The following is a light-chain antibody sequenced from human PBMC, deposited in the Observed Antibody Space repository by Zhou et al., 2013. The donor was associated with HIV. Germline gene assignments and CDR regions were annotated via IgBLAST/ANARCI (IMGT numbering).Light chain of an antibody. CDR1: HNINTW. J-gene: IGKJ4*01. V-gene: IGKV1D-16*01. CDR2: AAS. Sequence: DIQMTQSPASLSASVGDTVTITCRASHNINTWLAWYQQRPAKAPKSLIYAASSLHSGVPSRFSGSGSGTEFTLTISSLQPEDFATYFCQQYKTYPLTFGGGTKVEIK. CDR3: QQYKTYPLT.